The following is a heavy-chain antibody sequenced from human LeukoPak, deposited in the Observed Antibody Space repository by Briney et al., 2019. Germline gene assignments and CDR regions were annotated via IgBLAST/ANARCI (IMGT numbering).Heavy chain of an antibody. CDR3: ARDSRKGGYYSEF. V-gene: IGHV3-21*01. J-gene: IGHJ4*02. CDR1: GFRYDTHD. CDR2: ISRNSTYI. D-gene: IGHD3-22*01. Sequence: GRSLRLSCAASGFRYDTHDLNWVRQAPGKGLECVSYISRNSTYIYYADSVKGRFTISRDNAKNLLHLQMNSLRAEDTAVYFCARDSRKGGYYSEFWGQGTVVTVSS.